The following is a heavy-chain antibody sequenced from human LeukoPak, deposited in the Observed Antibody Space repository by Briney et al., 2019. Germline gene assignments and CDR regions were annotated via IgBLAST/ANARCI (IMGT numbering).Heavy chain of an antibody. D-gene: IGHD3-22*01. CDR3: ARRGPYYYDSSGYHTEMDDAFDI. V-gene: IGHV1-69*13. CDR2: IIPIFGTA. CDR1: GYTFTGYY. Sequence: GASVKVSCKASGYTFTGYYMHWVRQAPGQGLEWMGGIIPIFGTANYAQKFQGRVTITADESTSTAYMELSSLRSEDTAVYYCARRGPYYYDSSGYHTEMDDAFDIWGQGTMVTVSS. J-gene: IGHJ3*02.